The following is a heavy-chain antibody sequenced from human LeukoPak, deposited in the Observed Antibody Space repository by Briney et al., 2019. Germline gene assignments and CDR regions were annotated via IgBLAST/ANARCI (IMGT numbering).Heavy chain of an antibody. Sequence: GGSLRLSCAASGFTFSSYSMNWVRQAPGKGLEWVSSITSSSSYIYYADSVKGRFTISRDNAKNSLYLQVNSLRAEDTAVYYCAREAPSLWSGYPWYFDYWGQGTLVTVSS. CDR2: ITSSSSYI. V-gene: IGHV3-21*01. J-gene: IGHJ4*02. CDR3: AREAPSLWSGYPWYFDY. CDR1: GFTFSSYS. D-gene: IGHD3-3*01.